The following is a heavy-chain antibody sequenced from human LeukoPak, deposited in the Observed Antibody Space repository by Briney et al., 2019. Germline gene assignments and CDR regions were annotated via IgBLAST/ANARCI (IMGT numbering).Heavy chain of an antibody. V-gene: IGHV1-18*01. CDR3: ARDLSPRFGPDAFDI. D-gene: IGHD3-10*01. CDR2: ISAYNGNT. Sequence: RASVKVSCKASGYTFTSYGISWVRQAPGQGGEWMGWISAYNGNTNYAQKLQGRVTITTDASTTTAYMELRSLRSDDTAVYYCARDLSPRFGPDAFDIWGQGTMVTVSS. CDR1: GYTFTSYG. J-gene: IGHJ3*02.